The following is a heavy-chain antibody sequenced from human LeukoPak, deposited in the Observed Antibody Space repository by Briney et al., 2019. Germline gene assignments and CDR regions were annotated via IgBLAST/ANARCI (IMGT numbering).Heavy chain of an antibody. D-gene: IGHD3-22*01. Sequence: SVKVSCNASSYTSTNYAFTWVRQAPGQGLEWMGGIIPIFGTANSAQKFQGRVTITADESTSTAYMELSSLRSEDMAVYYCARVPYYYDSSGYGVEFDYWGQGTLVTVSS. CDR3: ARVPYYYDSSGYGVEFDY. CDR2: IIPIFGTA. J-gene: IGHJ4*02. CDR1: SYTSTNYA. V-gene: IGHV1-69*13.